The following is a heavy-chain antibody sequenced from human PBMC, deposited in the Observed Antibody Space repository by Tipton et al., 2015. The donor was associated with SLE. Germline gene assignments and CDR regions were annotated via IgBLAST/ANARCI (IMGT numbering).Heavy chain of an antibody. J-gene: IGHJ6*04. CDR2: INHSGST. CDR1: GGSFSGYY. Sequence: TLSLPCVVYGGSFSGYYWSWIRQPPGKGLEWIGEINHSGSTNYNPSLKSRVTISVDTSKNQFSLKLSSVTAADTAVYYCARALRGHYDPSGDVWGKGTTVTVAS. CDR3: ARALRGHYDPSGDV. D-gene: IGHD3-22*01. V-gene: IGHV4-34*01.